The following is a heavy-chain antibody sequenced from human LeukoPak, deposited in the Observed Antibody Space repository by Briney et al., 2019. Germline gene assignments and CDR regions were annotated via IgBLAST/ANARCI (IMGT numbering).Heavy chain of an antibody. V-gene: IGHV4-59*01. Sequence: SETLSLTCTVSGGSISSYYWSWIRQPPGKGLEWIGYIYHSGSTNYNPSLKSRVTISVDTSKNEFSLKLTSVTAADTAVYHCAREANYYGSGSYFEGTFDYWGQGSLVTVSS. CDR1: GGSISSYY. CDR3: AREANYYGSGSYFEGTFDY. D-gene: IGHD3-10*01. CDR2: IYHSGST. J-gene: IGHJ4*02.